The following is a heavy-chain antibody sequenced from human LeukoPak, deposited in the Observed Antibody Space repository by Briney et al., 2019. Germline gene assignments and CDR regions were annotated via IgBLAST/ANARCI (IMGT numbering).Heavy chain of an antibody. CDR2: ISAYNGNT. D-gene: IGHD3-22*01. Sequence: ASVKVSCKASGYTFTSYGISWVRQAPGQGLEWMGWISAYNGNTNYAQKLQGRVTMTTDTSTSKAYMELRSLRSDDTAVYYCARESEGYYYDSSGILGDYWGQGTLVTVSS. J-gene: IGHJ4*02. CDR3: ARESEGYYYDSSGILGDY. CDR1: GYTFTSYG. V-gene: IGHV1-18*01.